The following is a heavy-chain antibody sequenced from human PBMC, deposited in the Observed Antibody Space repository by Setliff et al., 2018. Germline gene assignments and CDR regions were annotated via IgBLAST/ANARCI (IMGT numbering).Heavy chain of an antibody. Sequence: LRLSCAASGFTFSRYSMNWVRQAPGKGLEWVSSISYSGSHIYYADSVQGRFTIFRDNAKNTVYMELNSLRVDDTAVYFCTRAFYCGRKCYRGFDYWGQGTLVTVSS. V-gene: IGHV3-21*01. CDR3: TRAFYCGRKCYRGFDY. D-gene: IGHD2-21*01. J-gene: IGHJ4*02. CDR1: GFTFSRYS. CDR2: ISYSGSHI.